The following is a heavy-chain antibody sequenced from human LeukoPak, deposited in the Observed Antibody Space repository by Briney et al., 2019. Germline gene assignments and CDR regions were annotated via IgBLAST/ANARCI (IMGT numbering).Heavy chain of an antibody. J-gene: IGHJ4*02. CDR1: GFTFSSYA. CDR2: ISGSGGST. CDR3: AKADSSGWYIAYFDY. D-gene: IGHD6-19*01. Sequence: PGGSLRLSCAASGFTFSSYAMSWVRQAPGKGLEWVSAISGSGGSTYYADSVKGRFTISRDNSKNTLYLQMNSLRAEDTAVYYCAKADSSGWYIAYFDYWDQGTLVTVSS. V-gene: IGHV3-23*01.